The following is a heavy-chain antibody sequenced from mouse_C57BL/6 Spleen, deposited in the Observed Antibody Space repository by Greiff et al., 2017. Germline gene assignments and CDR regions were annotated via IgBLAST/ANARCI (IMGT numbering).Heavy chain of an antibody. Sequence: QVQLQQPGAELVMPGASVKLSCKASGYTFTSYWMHWVKQRPGQGLEWIGEIDPSDSYTNYNQKVKGKSTLTVDKSSSTAYMQLSSLTSEDSAVYYCASKGCAYWGQGTLVTVSA. CDR1: GYTFTSYW. CDR2: IDPSDSYT. CDR3: ASKGCAY. D-gene: IGHD1-3*01. J-gene: IGHJ3*01. V-gene: IGHV1-69*01.